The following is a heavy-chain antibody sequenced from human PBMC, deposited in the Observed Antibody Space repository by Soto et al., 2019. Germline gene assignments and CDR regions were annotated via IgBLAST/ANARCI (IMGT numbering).Heavy chain of an antibody. CDR3: ARYVVGRGKDAPGY. D-gene: IGHD3-10*01. Sequence: EVQLLESGGGLVQPGGSLRLSCAASGFIFSNYAMSWVRQAPGKGLEWVSSISAVTSAINYADPVRGRFTMSRDNSENKVYLQMNSLRVEDTAIYYCARYVVGRGKDAPGYWGKGTLVTVSS. V-gene: IGHV3-23*01. CDR2: ISAVTSAI. J-gene: IGHJ4*02. CDR1: GFIFSNYA.